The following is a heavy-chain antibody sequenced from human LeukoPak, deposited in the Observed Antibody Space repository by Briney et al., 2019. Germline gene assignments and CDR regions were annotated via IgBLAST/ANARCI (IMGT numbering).Heavy chain of an antibody. CDR2: ISSSGSTI. D-gene: IGHD3-10*02. J-gene: IGHJ6*04. CDR1: GFTFLSYG. V-gene: IGHV3-48*04. Sequence: GGSLRLFCAASGFTFLSYGMHWVRQAPGKGLEWVSYISSSGSTIYYADSVKGRFTISRDNAKNSLYLQMNSLRAEDTAVYYCAELGITMIGGVWGKGTTVTVSS. CDR3: AELGITMIGGV.